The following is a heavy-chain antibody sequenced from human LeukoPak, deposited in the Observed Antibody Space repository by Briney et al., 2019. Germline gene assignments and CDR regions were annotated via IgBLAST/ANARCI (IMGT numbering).Heavy chain of an antibody. D-gene: IGHD1-26*01. CDR2: IKQDGSEK. CDR1: GFTFSSYW. J-gene: IGHJ4*02. CDR3: ARGVGATTGNFDY. Sequence: GGSLRLSCAAPGFTFSSYWMNWARQAPGKGLEWAANIKQDGSEKYYVDSVKGRFTISRDNAKNSLYLQMNSLRAEDTAVYYCARGVGATTGNFDYWGQGTLVTVSS. V-gene: IGHV3-7*03.